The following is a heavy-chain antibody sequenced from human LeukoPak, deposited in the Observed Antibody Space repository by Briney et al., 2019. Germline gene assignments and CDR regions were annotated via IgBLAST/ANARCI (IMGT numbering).Heavy chain of an antibody. V-gene: IGHV4-39*01. Sequence: KPSETLSLTCTVSGGSISSSNYYWGWIRQPPGKGLEWIGSIYYSGSTYYNPSLKSRVTISVDTSKNQFSLKLSSVTAADTAVYYCAKRGYDSSGYYYNWFDPWGQGTLVTVSS. D-gene: IGHD3-22*01. CDR2: IYYSGST. J-gene: IGHJ5*02. CDR3: AKRGYDSSGYYYNWFDP. CDR1: GGSISSSNYY.